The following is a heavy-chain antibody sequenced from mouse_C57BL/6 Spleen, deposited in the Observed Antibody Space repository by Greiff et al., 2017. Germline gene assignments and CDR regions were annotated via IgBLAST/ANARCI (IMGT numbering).Heavy chain of an antibody. D-gene: IGHD1-1*01. CDR1: GYTFTSYW. J-gene: IGHJ2*01. CDR2: IDPSGSYT. CDR3: ARVGSSYGHCY. Sequence: VQLQQPGAELVKPGASVKLSCKASGYTFTSYWMQWVKQRPGQGLEWIGEIDPSGSYTNYNQKFKGQATVTVDTSSSRAYRQLSSLTSEDSAVYYCARVGSSYGHCYWGQGTTLTVSS. V-gene: IGHV1-50*01.